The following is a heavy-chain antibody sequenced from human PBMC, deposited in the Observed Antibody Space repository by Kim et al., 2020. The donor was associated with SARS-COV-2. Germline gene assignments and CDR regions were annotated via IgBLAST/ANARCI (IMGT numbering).Heavy chain of an antibody. CDR2: MNPNSGNT. Sequence: ASVKVSCKASGYTFTSYDINWVRQATGQGLEWMGWMNPNSGNTGYAQKFQGRVTMTRNTSISTAYMELSSLRSEDTAVYYCARVSRCSGGSCYWFHYYYGMDVWGQGTTVTVSS. J-gene: IGHJ6*02. CDR1: GYTFTSYD. V-gene: IGHV1-8*01. D-gene: IGHD2-15*01. CDR3: ARVSRCSGGSCYWFHYYYGMDV.